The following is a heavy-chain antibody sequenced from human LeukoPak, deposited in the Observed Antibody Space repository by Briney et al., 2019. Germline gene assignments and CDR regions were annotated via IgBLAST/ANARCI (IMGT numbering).Heavy chain of an antibody. CDR1: GGSISSYY. CDR3: ARDRIPSNGSHGPHFDL. V-gene: IGHV4-59*01. D-gene: IGHD4-11*01. CDR2: IYYSGST. Sequence: SETLSLTCTVSGGSISSYYWSWIRQPPGKGLEWIGYIYYSGSTNYNPSLKSRVTISVDTSKNQFSLKLSSVTAADTAVYYCARDRIPSNGSHGPHFDLWGRGTLVTVSS. J-gene: IGHJ2*01.